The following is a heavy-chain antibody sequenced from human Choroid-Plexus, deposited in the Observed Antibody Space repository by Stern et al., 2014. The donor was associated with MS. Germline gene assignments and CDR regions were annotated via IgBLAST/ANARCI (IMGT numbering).Heavy chain of an antibody. CDR1: GFTFGSGA. CDR2: VSYDGSNK. D-gene: IGHD2/OR15-2a*01. CDR3: AKDRQYLTYFFDH. Sequence: VQLVESGGGVVQPGRPLRLSCVASGFTFGSGAMPWVRQAPGKGLEWGAGVSYDGSNKYYADSVKGRFTISRDNSQNTLYMQMSSLRPEDTAVYYCAKDRQYLTYFFDHWGQGSLVTVSS. V-gene: IGHV3-30*18. J-gene: IGHJ5*02.